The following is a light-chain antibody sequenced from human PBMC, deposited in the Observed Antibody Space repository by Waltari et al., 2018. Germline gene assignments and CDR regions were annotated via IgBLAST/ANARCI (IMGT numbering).Light chain of an antibody. CDR2: YNS. V-gene: IGLV3-21*04. J-gene: IGLJ1*01. Sequence: SYVLTQPPSVSVAPGKTARITCGGNNIGDENVHWYKQKPGQAPVGVIYYNSDRPSGIAERFTGSNSGNTATLTIRRVEAGDEADYYCQVWDSTTDHRVFGTGTKVTVL. CDR3: QVWDSTTDHRV. CDR1: NIGDEN.